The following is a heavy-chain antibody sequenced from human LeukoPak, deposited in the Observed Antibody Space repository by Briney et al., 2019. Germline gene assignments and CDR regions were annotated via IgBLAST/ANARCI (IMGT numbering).Heavy chain of an antibody. CDR2: IYYSGST. V-gene: IGHV4-59*01. D-gene: IGHD3-10*01. J-gene: IGHJ4*02. CDR3: ARADGSGSPHFDY. CDR1: GGSISSYY. Sequence: SETLSLTCTVSGGSISSYYWSWIRQPPGKGLEWIGYIYYSGSTNYNPSLKSRVTISVDTSKNQFSLKLSSMTAADTAVYYCARADGSGSPHFDYWGQGTLVTVSS.